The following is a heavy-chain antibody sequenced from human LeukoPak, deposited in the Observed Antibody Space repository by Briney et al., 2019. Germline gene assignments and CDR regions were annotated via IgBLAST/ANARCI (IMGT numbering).Heavy chain of an antibody. J-gene: IGHJ4*02. CDR1: GFTVSSNY. CDR3: ARTYSSSWYGCSGY. Sequence: GGSLRLSCAASGFTVSSNYMSWVRQAPGKGLEWVSVIYSGGSTYYADSVRGRFTISRDNSKNTLYLQMNSLRAEDTAVYYCARTYSSSWYGCSGYWGQGTLVTVS. V-gene: IGHV3-53*01. D-gene: IGHD6-13*01. CDR2: IYSGGST.